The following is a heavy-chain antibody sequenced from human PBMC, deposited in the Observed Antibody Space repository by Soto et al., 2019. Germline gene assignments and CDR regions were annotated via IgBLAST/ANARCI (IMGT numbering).Heavy chain of an antibody. J-gene: IGHJ5*02. CDR1: GGTFSSYA. V-gene: IGHV1-69*13. CDR2: IIPIFGTA. CDR3: ARKYDSSGYYFS. D-gene: IGHD3-22*01. Sequence: GASVKVSCKASGGTFSSYAISWVQQAPGQRHERIGGIIPIFGTANYAQKYQGRVTITADESTSTAYMELSSLRSEDTAVYYCARKYDSSGYYFSWGQGTLVTVSS.